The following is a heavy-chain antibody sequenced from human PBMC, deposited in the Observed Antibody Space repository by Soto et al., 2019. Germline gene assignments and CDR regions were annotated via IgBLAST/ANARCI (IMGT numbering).Heavy chain of an antibody. V-gene: IGHV5-10-1*01. Sequence: PGESLKISCKGSGYSFTSYWISWVRQMPGKGLEWMGRIDPSGSYTNYSPSFQGHVTISADKSISTAYLQWSSLKASDTAMYYCARLMYSSGWYGSMDVWGQGTTVTVSS. CDR3: ARLMYSSGWYGSMDV. J-gene: IGHJ6*02. D-gene: IGHD6-19*01. CDR1: GYSFTSYW. CDR2: IDPSGSYT.